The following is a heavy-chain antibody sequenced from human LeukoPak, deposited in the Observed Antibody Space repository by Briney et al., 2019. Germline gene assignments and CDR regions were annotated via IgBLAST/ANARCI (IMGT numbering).Heavy chain of an antibody. CDR2: INTDGSST. D-gene: IGHD6-6*01. CDR3: ARVIAAPPFDY. J-gene: IGHJ4*02. V-gene: IGHV3-74*01. Sequence: GGSLRLSCAASGFTFSGYWMHWVRQAPGKGLVWVSRINTDGSSTSYADSVKGRFTISRDNAKNTLYLQMNSLRAEDTAVYYCARVIAAPPFDYWGQGTLVTVSS. CDR1: GFTFSGYW.